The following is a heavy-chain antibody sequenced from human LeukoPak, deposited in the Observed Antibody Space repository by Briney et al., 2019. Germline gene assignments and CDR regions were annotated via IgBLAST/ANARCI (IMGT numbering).Heavy chain of an antibody. CDR2: IRYDGSEK. V-gene: IGHV3-30*02. D-gene: IGHD1-1*01. Sequence: GGSLRLSCAASGFIFSNYGMTWVRQAPGKGLEWVAFIRYDGSEKDYADSVKGRVTISRDNSKNTVYLEMNSLRAEDTAVYYCAKESTISALSTDDSWGQGTLVTVSS. J-gene: IGHJ4*02. CDR1: GFIFSNYG. CDR3: AKESTISALSTDDS.